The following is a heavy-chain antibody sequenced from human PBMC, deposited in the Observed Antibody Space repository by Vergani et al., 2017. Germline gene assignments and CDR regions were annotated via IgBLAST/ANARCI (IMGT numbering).Heavy chain of an antibody. J-gene: IGHJ4*02. V-gene: IGHV4-59*01. Sequence: QVQLQESGPGLVKPSETLSLTCTVSGGPISSYYWSWIRQPPGKGLEWIGYIYYSGSTNYNPSLKSRVTISVDTPKNQFSLKLRSVTAADTAVYYCARGATMGSDYWGQGTLVTVSS. CDR2: IYYSGST. D-gene: IGHD3-3*01. CDR3: ARGATMGSDY. CDR1: GGPISSYY.